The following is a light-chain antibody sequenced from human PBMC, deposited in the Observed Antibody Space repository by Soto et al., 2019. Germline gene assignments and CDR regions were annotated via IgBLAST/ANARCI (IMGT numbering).Light chain of an antibody. CDR3: QSYDSSRGV. CDR2: GNS. CDR1: SSNIGAGYD. V-gene: IGLV1-40*01. Sequence: QSVLTQPPSVSGAPGQRVTISCTGSSSNIGAGYDVHWYQQLPGTAPKLLIYGNSNPPAGVPDRFSGSKSGTSASLAITGLQAEDEADYYCQSYDSSRGVFGGGTKLTVL. J-gene: IGLJ2*01.